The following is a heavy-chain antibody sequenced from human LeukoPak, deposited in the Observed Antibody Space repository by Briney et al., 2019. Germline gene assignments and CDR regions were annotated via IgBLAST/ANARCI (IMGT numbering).Heavy chain of an antibody. CDR2: IIPIFGTA. V-gene: IGHV1-69*13. D-gene: IGHD3-10*01. J-gene: IGHJ6*04. CDR1: GGTFSSYA. CDR3: AREQYYYGSGSYVDV. Sequence: ASVKVSCKASGGTFSSYAISWVRQAPGQGLEWMGGIIPIFGTANYAQKFQGRVTITADESTSIAYMELSSLRSEDTAVYYCAREQYYYGSGSYVDVWGKGTTVTVSS.